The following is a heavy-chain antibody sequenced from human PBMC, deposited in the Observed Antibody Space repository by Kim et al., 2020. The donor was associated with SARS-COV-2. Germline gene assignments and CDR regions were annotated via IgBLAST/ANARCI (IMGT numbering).Heavy chain of an antibody. V-gene: IGHV3-33*01. J-gene: IGHJ5*02. CDR3: ARDCGSDAGWFDP. D-gene: IGHD1-26*01. Sequence: YADSVKGRFTISRDNSKNTLYLQMNSLRAEDTAVYYCARDCGSDAGWFDPWGQGTLVTVSS.